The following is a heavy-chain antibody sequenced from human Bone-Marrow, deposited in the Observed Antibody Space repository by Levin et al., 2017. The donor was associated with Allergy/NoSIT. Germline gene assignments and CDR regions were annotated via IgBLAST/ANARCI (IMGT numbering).Heavy chain of an antibody. V-gene: IGHV1-18*01. CDR1: GYTFTSYG. CDR3: ARAVAGNSGAFDI. Sequence: GESLKISCKASGYTFTSYGISWVRQAPGQGLEWMGWISAYNGNTNYAQKLQGRVTMTTDTSTSTAYMELRSLRSDDTAVYYCARAVAGNSGAFDIWGQGTMVTVSS. CDR2: ISAYNGNT. J-gene: IGHJ3*02. D-gene: IGHD6-19*01.